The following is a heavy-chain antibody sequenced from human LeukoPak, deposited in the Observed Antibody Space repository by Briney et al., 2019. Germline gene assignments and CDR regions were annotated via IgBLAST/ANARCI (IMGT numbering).Heavy chain of an antibody. Sequence: PSETLSLTCDVSGYSISSGYYWGWIRQPPGKGLEWIGSMHHSGNTYYNPSPKSRVTISVDMFKNHFSLKLSAVTAADTAVYYCASDSTITWFYLWGQGTLVTVSS. V-gene: IGHV4-38-2*01. J-gene: IGHJ5*02. CDR1: GYSISSGYY. CDR2: MHHSGNT. D-gene: IGHD5-18*01. CDR3: ASDSTITWFYL.